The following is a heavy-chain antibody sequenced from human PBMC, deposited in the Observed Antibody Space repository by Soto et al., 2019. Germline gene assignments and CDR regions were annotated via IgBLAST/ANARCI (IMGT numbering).Heavy chain of an antibody. Sequence: SETLSLTCAVYGGSFSGYYCSWIRQPPGKGLEWIGEINHSGSTNYNPSLKSRVTISVDMSKNQFSLKLSSVTAADTAVYYCARAQYYYDSSGKTPHYYGMDVWGQGTTVTVSS. CDR3: ARAQYYYDSSGKTPHYYGMDV. D-gene: IGHD3-22*01. CDR1: GGSFSGYY. CDR2: INHSGST. V-gene: IGHV4-34*01. J-gene: IGHJ6*02.